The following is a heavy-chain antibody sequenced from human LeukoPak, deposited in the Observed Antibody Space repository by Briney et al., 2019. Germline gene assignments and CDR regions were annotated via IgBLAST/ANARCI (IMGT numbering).Heavy chain of an antibody. CDR1: GFTFSSYS. CDR2: ISSSSSTI. J-gene: IGHJ4*02. CDR3: ARGPYDYVWGSYRRDYFDY. V-gene: IGHV3-48*01. Sequence: PGGSLRLSCAASGFTFSSYSMNWVRQAPGKGLEWVSYISSSSSTIYYADSVKGRFTISRDNSKNTVYLQMNSLRAEDTAVYYCARGPYDYVWGSYRRDYFDYWGQGTLVTVSS. D-gene: IGHD3-16*02.